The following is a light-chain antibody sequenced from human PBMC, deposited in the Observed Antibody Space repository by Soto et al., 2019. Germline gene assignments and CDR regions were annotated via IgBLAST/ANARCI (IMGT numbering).Light chain of an antibody. CDR1: QSVSRNY. CDR3: HQYGSAPYT. CDR2: GAS. J-gene: IGKJ2*01. V-gene: IGKV3-20*01. Sequence: EIVLTQSPGTLSLSPGERATLSCRASQSVSRNYLAWYQQKPGQALRLLIYGASSRATGIPDRFSGSGSGTDFTLTISRLEPEDFAVYYCHQYGSAPYTFGQGTKLEIK.